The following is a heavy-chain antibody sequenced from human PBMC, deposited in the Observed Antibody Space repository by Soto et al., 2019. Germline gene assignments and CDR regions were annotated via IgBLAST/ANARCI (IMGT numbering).Heavy chain of an antibody. CDR3: ARASRGDYCTGGGCYSDY. V-gene: IGHV1-18*01. CDR1: GFSFTNIG. CDR2: ISNYNGDT. J-gene: IGHJ4*02. Sequence: QVHLVQSGGELKRPGASVKVSCRASGFSFTNIGITWVRQAPGQGLEWMGWISNYNGDTNYAQKFQDRVTVTTDTSTSTAYLELRSLRSDDPAVIYCARASRGDYCTGGGCYSDYWGQGTLVTVSS. D-gene: IGHD2-8*02.